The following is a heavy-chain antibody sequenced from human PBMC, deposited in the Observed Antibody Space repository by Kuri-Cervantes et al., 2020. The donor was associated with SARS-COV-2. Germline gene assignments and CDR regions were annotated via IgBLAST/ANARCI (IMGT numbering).Heavy chain of an antibody. CDR2: IDPSDSYT. V-gene: IGHV5-10-1*01. Sequence: KVSCKDSGYSFTTYWIIWVRQMPGKGLEWMGRIDPSDSYTNYSPSFQGHVTISADKSISTAYLQWSGLKASDTVMYFCARRVAGLKMFDLWGQGTPVTVSS. D-gene: IGHD6-19*01. CDR1: GYSFTTYW. J-gene: IGHJ5*02. CDR3: ARRVAGLKMFDL.